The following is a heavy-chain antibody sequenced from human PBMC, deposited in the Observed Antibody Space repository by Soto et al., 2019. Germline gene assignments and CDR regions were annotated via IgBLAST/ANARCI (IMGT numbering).Heavy chain of an antibody. V-gene: IGHV4-31*03. CDR3: ASYTAMVSNWFDP. D-gene: IGHD5-18*01. CDR2: IYYSWST. J-gene: IGHJ5*02. CDR1: GGSISSGGYY. Sequence: SETLSLTCSVSGGSISSGGYYWSWIRQHPGKGLEWIGYIYYSWSTYYNPSLKSRVTISVDTSKNQFSLKLSSVTAADTAVYYCASYTAMVSNWFDPWGQGTLVTVSS.